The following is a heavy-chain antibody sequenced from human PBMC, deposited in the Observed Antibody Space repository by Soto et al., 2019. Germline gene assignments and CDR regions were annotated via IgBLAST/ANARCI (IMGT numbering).Heavy chain of an antibody. Sequence: ASETLSLTCTVSGGSIIGYYWSWIRQPPGKGLEWIGYMYYIGSTNHNPSLKSRVAISVDTSKNQFSLKLSSVTAADTAVYYCAGSSGYDLGEIDYWGQGTLVTVSS. J-gene: IGHJ4*02. D-gene: IGHD5-12*01. CDR3: AGSSGYDLGEIDY. CDR1: GGSIIGYY. CDR2: MYYIGST. V-gene: IGHV4-59*08.